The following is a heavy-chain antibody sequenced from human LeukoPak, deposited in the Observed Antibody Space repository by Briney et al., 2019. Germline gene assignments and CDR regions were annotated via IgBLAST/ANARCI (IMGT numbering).Heavy chain of an antibody. D-gene: IGHD7-27*01. V-gene: IGHV3-23*01. Sequence: PGGSLRISCAASGFPFKTYPMTWVRQAPGKGLEWISAVGDNGGGTFYADSVKGRFTISKDVSSDTLYLQMDSLTADDTAVYYCMKGGWGSPFDYWGRGTMVTVSS. J-gene: IGHJ4*02. CDR2: VGDNGGGT. CDR1: GFPFKTYP. CDR3: MKGGWGSPFDY.